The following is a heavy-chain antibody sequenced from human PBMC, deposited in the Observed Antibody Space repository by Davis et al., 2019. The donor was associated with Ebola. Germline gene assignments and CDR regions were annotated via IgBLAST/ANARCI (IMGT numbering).Heavy chain of an antibody. CDR1: GYSFSSYW. D-gene: IGHD6-13*01. Sequence: GESLKISCKGSGYSFSSYWIGWVRQMPGKGLEWMGVIFPSDSDTRYSPSFQGQVTISADESITTAYLQWSSLKASDTAMYYCARRPPSGSSWPSNIDYWGQGTLVTVSS. CDR2: IFPSDSDT. V-gene: IGHV5-51*01. J-gene: IGHJ4*02. CDR3: ARRPPSGSSWPSNIDY.